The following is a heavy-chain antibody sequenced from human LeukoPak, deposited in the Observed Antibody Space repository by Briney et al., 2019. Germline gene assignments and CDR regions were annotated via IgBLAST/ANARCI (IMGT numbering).Heavy chain of an antibody. CDR3: ARYVLLMDY. Sequence: PGGSLRLSCAASGFSFSDHHMSWVRQVPGKGLEWLAYISRDGNITVYADSVKGRFTISRDNAKQSVYLEMKSLRAEDTAVYYCARYVLLMDYWGQGTLVTVSS. CDR1: GFSFSDHH. J-gene: IGHJ4*02. CDR2: ISRDGNIT. V-gene: IGHV3-11*01. D-gene: IGHD3-16*01.